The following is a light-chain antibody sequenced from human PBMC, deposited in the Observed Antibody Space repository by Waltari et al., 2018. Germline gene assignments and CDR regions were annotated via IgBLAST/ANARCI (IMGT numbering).Light chain of an antibody. CDR3: NSYAGSNSVL. J-gene: IGLJ2*01. V-gene: IGLV2-8*01. Sequence: QSALTQPPSASGSPGHSVTISCTGTSRDVGGNTCVSWYQQHHGKAPNLMLYAVSNRPSGVPCRFAGPKSGNTAYLTVSGLQAEDEANYYCNSYAGSNSVLFGAGTKLTGL. CDR1: SRDVGGNTC. CDR2: AVS.